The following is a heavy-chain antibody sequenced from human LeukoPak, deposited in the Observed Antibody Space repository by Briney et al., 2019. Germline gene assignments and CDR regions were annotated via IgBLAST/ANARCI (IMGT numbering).Heavy chain of an antibody. CDR3: ARDLSSYYFDY. CDR2: ISYDGSNK. D-gene: IGHD2/OR15-2a*01. V-gene: IGHV3-30-3*01. CDR1: GFTFSSYV. J-gene: IGHJ4*02. Sequence: GGSLRLSCAASGFTFSSYVMHWVRQAPGKGLEWVAVISYDGSNKYYADSVKGQFTISRDNSKNTLYLQMNSLRAEDTAVYYCARDLSSYYFDYWGQGTLVTVSS.